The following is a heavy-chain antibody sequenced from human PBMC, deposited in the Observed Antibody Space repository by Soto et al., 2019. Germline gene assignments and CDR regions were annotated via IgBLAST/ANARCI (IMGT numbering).Heavy chain of an antibody. J-gene: IGHJ6*03. CDR2: IVVGSGNT. V-gene: IGHV1-58*02. Sequence: GASVKVSCKASGFTFSNSAIQWVRQTRGQRLEWIGWIVVGSGNTNYARELHGRVTITRDMSTSAAYMELSSLRSEDTAIYYCAVRSGYYTSYYYMDVWGEGTTVTVSS. D-gene: IGHD3-3*01. CDR1: GFTFSNSA. CDR3: AVRSGYYTSYYYMDV.